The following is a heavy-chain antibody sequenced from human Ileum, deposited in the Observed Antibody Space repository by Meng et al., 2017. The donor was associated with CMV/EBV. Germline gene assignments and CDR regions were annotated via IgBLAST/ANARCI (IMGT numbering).Heavy chain of an antibody. V-gene: IGHV3-23*01. CDR3: AKVRVVEMAFMDV. J-gene: IGHJ6*02. CDR1: GFTFSSYA. CDR2: ISGSGGST. D-gene: IGHD5-24*01. Sequence: GGSLRLSCAASGFTFSSYAMSWVRQAPGKGLEWVSAISGSGGSTYYADSVKGRFTISRDNSKNTLYLQMNSLRAEDTAVYYWAKVRVVEMAFMDVWGQGTTVTVSS.